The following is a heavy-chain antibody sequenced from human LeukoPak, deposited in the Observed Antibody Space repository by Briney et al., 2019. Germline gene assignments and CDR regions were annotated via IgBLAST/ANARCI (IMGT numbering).Heavy chain of an antibody. V-gene: IGHV1-3*01. J-gene: IGHJ4*02. CDR1: GYTFTSYA. Sequence: ASVKVSCKASGYTFTSYAMQWVRQAPGQRLEWMGWINAGNGNTKYSQKFQGRVTITRDTSASTAYMELSSLRSEDTAVYYCARVAPSSWYPEYYFDYWGQGTLVTVSS. CDR3: ARVAPSSWYPEYYFDY. CDR2: INAGNGNT. D-gene: IGHD6-13*01.